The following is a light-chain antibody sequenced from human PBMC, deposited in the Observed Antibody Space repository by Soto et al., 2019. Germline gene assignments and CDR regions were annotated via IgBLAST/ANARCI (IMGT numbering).Light chain of an antibody. CDR1: QAVDRKF. J-gene: IGKJ5*01. CDR2: GAS. V-gene: IGKV3-20*01. CDR3: QLCSISPPVT. Sequence: EIVLTQSPGTLSLSPGETATLSCRASQAVDRKFLAWYRKSPGQAPRLLIFGASLRATGVPDRFSGGGSGTDFPLTISRVEPEDFSVYDCQLCSISPPVTFGQGTRLDI.